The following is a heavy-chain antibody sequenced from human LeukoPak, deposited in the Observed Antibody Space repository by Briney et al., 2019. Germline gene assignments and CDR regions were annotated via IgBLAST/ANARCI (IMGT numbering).Heavy chain of an antibody. D-gene: IGHD2-2*01. CDR3: ARRCPRGSTSCYPPGYFQH. Sequence: SETLSLTCAVYGGSFSGYYWSWIRQPPGKGLEWIGEINHSGSTNYNPSLKSRVTISVDTSKNQFSLKLSSVTAADTAVYYCARRCPRGSTSCYPPGYFQHWGQGTLVTVSS. V-gene: IGHV4-34*01. CDR2: INHSGST. J-gene: IGHJ1*01. CDR1: GGSFSGYY.